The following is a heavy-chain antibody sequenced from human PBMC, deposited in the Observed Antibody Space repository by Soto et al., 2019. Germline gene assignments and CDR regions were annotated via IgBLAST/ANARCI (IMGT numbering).Heavy chain of an antibody. CDR1: GFTFSTYW. J-gene: IGHJ5*02. CDR2: INSDASHT. D-gene: IGHD2-2*01. V-gene: IGHV3-74*01. Sequence: GVSLRLSCAASGFTFSTYWMHWIRQVPGKGLEWVSRINSDASHTYYAESVKGRFTISRDNAENTLHLEMSSLRAEDTAVYYCVRPGPCITTSCYGTWFDPWDPGTLVTVFS. CDR3: VRPGPCITTSCYGTWFDP.